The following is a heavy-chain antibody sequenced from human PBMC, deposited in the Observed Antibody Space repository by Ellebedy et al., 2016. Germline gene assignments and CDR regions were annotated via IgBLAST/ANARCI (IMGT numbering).Heavy chain of an antibody. CDR1: GCSMNTYY. CDR2: IYYSGST. CDR3: ARGGYAEDYRKPFGF. J-gene: IGHJ4*02. D-gene: IGHD2-15*01. V-gene: IGHV4-59*01. Sequence: SETLSLXCTVSGCSMNTYYWSWFRQPPGQGLEWIGYIYYSGSTSYNPSLKNRVSISVDTSKSQFSLNMSSVTAADTAVYYCARGGYAEDYRKPFGFWGQGTLVTVSS.